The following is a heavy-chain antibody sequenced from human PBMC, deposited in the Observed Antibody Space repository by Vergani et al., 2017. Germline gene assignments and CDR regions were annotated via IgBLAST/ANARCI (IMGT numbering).Heavy chain of an antibody. CDR3: AGLDYYDSSGYYRPYYFDY. D-gene: IGHD3-22*01. Sequence: QVQLQESGPGLVKPSETLSLTCAVSGYSISSGYYWGWIRQPPGKGMEWIGGIYHSGSTYYNPSLKSRVTISVDTSKNQFSLKLSSVTAADSAVYYCAGLDYYDSSGYYRPYYFDYWGQGTLVTVSS. CDR1: GYSISSGYY. J-gene: IGHJ4*02. V-gene: IGHV4-38-2*01. CDR2: IYHSGST.